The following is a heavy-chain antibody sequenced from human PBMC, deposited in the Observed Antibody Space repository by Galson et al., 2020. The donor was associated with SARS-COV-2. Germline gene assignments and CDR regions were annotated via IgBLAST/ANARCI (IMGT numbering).Heavy chain of an antibody. CDR3: AKDRGMFSSHWSPIGY. CDR1: GFTFSNYG. Sequence: GESLKISCAASGFTFSNYGIHWVRQAPGKGLEWVAVVSYDGSNNYYADSVKGRFTGSRDNSKNTVYLQMNSLRVEDTAIYYCAKDRGMFSSHWSPIGYWGQGTLVTVSS. D-gene: IGHD6-13*01. V-gene: IGHV3-30*18. J-gene: IGHJ4*02. CDR2: VSYDGSNN.